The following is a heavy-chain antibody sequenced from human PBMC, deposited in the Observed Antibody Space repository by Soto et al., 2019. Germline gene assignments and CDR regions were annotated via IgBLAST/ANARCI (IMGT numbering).Heavy chain of an antibody. J-gene: IGHJ4*02. CDR1: GDSISDYY. CDR3: ARERREKIHDGYDIDY. D-gene: IGHD5-12*01. CDR2: IYTTGST. V-gene: IGHV4-4*07. Sequence: SETLSLTCTVSGDSISDYYWSWIRQPAGKGLEWIGRIYTTGSTDYNPPLKSRVTISIDMSKNQFSLKVTSMTAADTAVYYCARERREKIHDGYDIDYWGQGTLVTVSS.